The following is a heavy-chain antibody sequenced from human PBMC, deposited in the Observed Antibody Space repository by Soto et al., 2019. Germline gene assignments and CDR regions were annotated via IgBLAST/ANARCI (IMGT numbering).Heavy chain of an antibody. CDR2: ISYDGSNK. CDR1: GFAFSNYA. V-gene: IGHV3-30-3*02. Sequence: QVQLVESGGGVVQPGRSLRLSCAASGFAFSNYAMLWVRQAPGNGLEWVAVISYDGSNKYHADSVKGRFTISRDNSKNTLYLQMNSLRAEDTALYYCAKYMTICGVVPKRAMDVWGQGTTVTVSS. D-gene: IGHD3-3*01. J-gene: IGHJ6*02. CDR3: AKYMTICGVVPKRAMDV.